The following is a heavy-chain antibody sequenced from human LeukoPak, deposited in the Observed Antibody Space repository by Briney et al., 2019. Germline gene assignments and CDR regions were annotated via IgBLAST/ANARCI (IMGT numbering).Heavy chain of an antibody. CDR1: GGSFSGYY. CDR3: ARAPRNDGWFDP. CDR2: INHSGST. Sequence: SETLSLTCAVYGGSFSGYYWSWIRQPPGKGLEWIEEINHSGSTNYNPSLKSRVTISVDTSKNQFSLRLSSVTAADTAVYYCARAPRNDGWFDPWGQGTLVTVSS. V-gene: IGHV4-34*01. D-gene: IGHD1-1*01. J-gene: IGHJ5*02.